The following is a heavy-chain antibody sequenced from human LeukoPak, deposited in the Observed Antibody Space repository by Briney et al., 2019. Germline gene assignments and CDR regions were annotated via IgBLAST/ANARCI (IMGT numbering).Heavy chain of an antibody. D-gene: IGHD5-18*01. Sequence: PGGSLRLSCAASGFTFSSYAMHWVRQAPGKGLEWVAVISYDGSNKYYADSVKGRFTISRDNSKNTLYLQMNSLRAEDTAVYYCARGGYSYGFSETRPFDYWGQGTLVTVSS. CDR1: GFTFSSYA. J-gene: IGHJ4*02. V-gene: IGHV3-30*04. CDR2: ISYDGSNK. CDR3: ARGGYSYGFSETRPFDY.